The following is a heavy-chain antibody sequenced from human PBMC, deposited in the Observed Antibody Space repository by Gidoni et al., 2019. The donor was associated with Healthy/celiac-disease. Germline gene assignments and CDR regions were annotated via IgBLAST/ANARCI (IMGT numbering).Heavy chain of an antibody. Sequence: EVQLLESGGGLVQPGGSLRLSCAASGFTFSRYALSWVRQAPGKGLEWVSTISGSGGSTYYADSVKGRFTISRDNSKNTLYLQMNSLRAEDTAVYYCAKAKEGGFVVGATIDYYYYGMDVWGQGTTVTVSS. J-gene: IGHJ6*02. D-gene: IGHD1-26*01. CDR2: ISGSGGST. CDR1: GFTFSRYA. CDR3: AKAKEGGFVVGATIDYYYYGMDV. V-gene: IGHV3-23*01.